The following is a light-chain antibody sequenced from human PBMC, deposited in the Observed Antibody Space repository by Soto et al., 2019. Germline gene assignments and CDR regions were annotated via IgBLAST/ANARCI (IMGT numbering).Light chain of an antibody. J-gene: IGKJ1*01. CDR1: QSVSSSY. CDR3: QQYGSSPMT. Sequence: EIVLTQSPGTLSLSPGERATLSCRASQSVSSSYLGWYQQKPGQAPRLLIYGASSRATGIPDRFSGSGSGTDFTLIISRLEPEDFAVYYCQQYGSSPMTFGQGTKVEIK. CDR2: GAS. V-gene: IGKV3-20*01.